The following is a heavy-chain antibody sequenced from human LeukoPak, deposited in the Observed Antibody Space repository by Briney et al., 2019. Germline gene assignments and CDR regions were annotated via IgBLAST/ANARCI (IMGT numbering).Heavy chain of an antibody. V-gene: IGHV3-20*04. CDR2: INWNGGST. CDR1: GFTLNNDA. J-gene: IGHJ4*02. D-gene: IGHD6-19*01. Sequence: SGGSLRLSCTASGFTLNNDAMSWVRQAPGKGLEWVSGINWNGGSTGYADSVKGRFTISRDNTKNSLYLQMNSLRAEDTALYYCARASGYSSGWYDYWGQGTLVTVSS. CDR3: ARASGYSSGWYDY.